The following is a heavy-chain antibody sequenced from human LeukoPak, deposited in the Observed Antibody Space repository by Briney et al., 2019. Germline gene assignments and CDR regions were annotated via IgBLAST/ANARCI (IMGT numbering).Heavy chain of an antibody. CDR1: GGSISSSGYY. Sequence: SETLSLTCTVSGGSISSSGYYWSWIRQPPGKGLEWIGEINHSGSTNYNPSLKSRVTISVDTSKNQFSLKLSSVTAADTAVYYCARPRGYYYYYMDVWGKGTTVTISS. D-gene: IGHD3-10*01. CDR2: INHSGST. J-gene: IGHJ6*03. V-gene: IGHV4-39*07. CDR3: ARPRGYYYYYMDV.